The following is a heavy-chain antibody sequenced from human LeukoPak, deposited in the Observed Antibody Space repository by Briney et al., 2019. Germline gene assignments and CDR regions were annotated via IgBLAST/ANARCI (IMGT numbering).Heavy chain of an antibody. J-gene: IGHJ6*02. CDR3: AKLPRADYYDSSGFWYYYGMDV. V-gene: IGHV4-34*01. Sequence: PSETLSLTCSVSGGSITSYYWSWIRQSPGKGLEWIGEINHSGSTNYNPSLKSRVTISVDTSKNQFSLKLSSVTAADTAVYYCAKLPRADYYDSSGFWYYYGMDVWGQGTTVTVSS. CDR1: GGSITSYY. CDR2: INHSGST. D-gene: IGHD3-22*01.